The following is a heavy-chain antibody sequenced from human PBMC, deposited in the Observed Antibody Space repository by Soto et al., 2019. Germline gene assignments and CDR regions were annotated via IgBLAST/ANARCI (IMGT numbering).Heavy chain of an antibody. CDR1: GFTFISYA. J-gene: IGHJ4*02. CDR2: ISYDGSNK. D-gene: IGHD4-17*01. Sequence: PGGALRLSCAASGFTFISYAMHWVRQAPGKGLEWVAVISYDGSNKYYADSVKGRFTISRDNSKNTLYLQMNSLRAEDTAVYYCARVGWTSLTFFDYWGQGTLVTVSS. V-gene: IGHV3-30-3*01. CDR3: ARVGWTSLTFFDY.